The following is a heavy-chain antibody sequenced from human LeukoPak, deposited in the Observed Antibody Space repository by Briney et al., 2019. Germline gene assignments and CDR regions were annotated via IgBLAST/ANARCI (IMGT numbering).Heavy chain of an antibody. CDR3: ARDSPQNAFDI. Sequence: GGSLRLSCAASGFTFSSYGMHWVRQAPGKGLEWVAVIWYDGSNKYYADSVKGRFTISRDNSENTLYLQMNSLRAEDTAVYYCARDSPQNAFDIWGQGTMVTVSS. CDR1: GFTFSSYG. V-gene: IGHV3-33*01. CDR2: IWYDGSNK. J-gene: IGHJ3*02.